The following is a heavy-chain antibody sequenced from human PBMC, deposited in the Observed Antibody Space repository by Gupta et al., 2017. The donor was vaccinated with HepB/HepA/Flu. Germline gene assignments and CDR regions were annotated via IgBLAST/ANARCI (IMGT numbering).Heavy chain of an antibody. V-gene: IGHV3-48*03. CDR2: ISSSGSTI. D-gene: IGHD1-26*01. J-gene: IGHJ2*01. CDR1: GFTFSSYE. Sequence: EVQLVESGGGLVQPGGSLRLSCAASGFTFSSYEMNWVRQAPGKGLEWVSDISSSGSTIYYADSVKGRFTISRDNAKNSLYLQMNSLRAEDTAVYYCARGELLYWYFDLWGRGTLVTVSS. CDR3: ARGELLYWYFDL.